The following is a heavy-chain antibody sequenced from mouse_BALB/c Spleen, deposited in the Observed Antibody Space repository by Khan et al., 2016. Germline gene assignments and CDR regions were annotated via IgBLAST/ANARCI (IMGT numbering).Heavy chain of an antibody. CDR2: IRLKSNNYAT. Sequence: EVKLEVSGGGLVQPGGSMKLSCVASGFTFSNYWMNWVRQSPEKGLEWVAEIRLKSNNYATHYAESVKGRFTISRDDSKSSVYLQMNNLRAEDTGIYYCTRDYYAMDYWGQGTSVTVSS. V-gene: IGHV6-6*02. CDR1: GFTFSNYW. J-gene: IGHJ4*01. CDR3: TRDYYAMDY.